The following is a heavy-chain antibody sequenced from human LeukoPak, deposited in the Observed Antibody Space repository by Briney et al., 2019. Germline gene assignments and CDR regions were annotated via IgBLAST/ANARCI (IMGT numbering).Heavy chain of an antibody. Sequence: PGGSLRLSCAASGFTFSSYSMNWVRQAPGKGLEWVSYISSSSSTIYYADSVKGRFTISRDNAKNSLYLQMNSLRAEDTTVYYCAGLENYDFWSGYLPHYYMDVWGKGTTVTVSS. J-gene: IGHJ6*03. CDR1: GFTFSSYS. CDR2: ISSSSSTI. D-gene: IGHD3-3*01. CDR3: AGLENYDFWSGYLPHYYMDV. V-gene: IGHV3-48*01.